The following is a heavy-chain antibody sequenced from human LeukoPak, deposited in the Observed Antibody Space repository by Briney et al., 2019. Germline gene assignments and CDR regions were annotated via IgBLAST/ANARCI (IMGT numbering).Heavy chain of an antibody. D-gene: IGHD3-10*01. J-gene: IGHJ6*03. CDR2: IHSDGSTI. V-gene: IGHV3-74*01. Sequence: GGSLGLSCAASGFTFSSYWMHWVRQVPGKGLVWVSLIHSDGSTIIYADSVKGRFTISRDNAKLTLYLQMDSLRVEDMAVYYCARGGGSAASGSQVRVDYMDGWGKGTTVTVSS. CDR3: ARGGGSAASGSQVRVDYMDG. CDR1: GFTFSSYW.